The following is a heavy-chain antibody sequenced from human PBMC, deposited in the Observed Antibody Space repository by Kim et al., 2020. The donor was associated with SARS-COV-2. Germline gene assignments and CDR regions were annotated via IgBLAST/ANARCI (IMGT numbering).Heavy chain of an antibody. CDR3: AHCSNGACCGSGLDV. CDR2: ITNKANGYAT. V-gene: IGHV3-73*01. J-gene: IGHJ6*02. Sequence: GGSLRLSCAASALSFSGSAVHWFRQASGRGLEWVGRITNKANGYATSYAASMTGRFIIARDDSRTTAFLQMNGLKTEDTAVYYCAHCSNGACCGSGLDVWGQGTTVTVSS. D-gene: IGHD2-8*01. CDR1: ALSFSGSA.